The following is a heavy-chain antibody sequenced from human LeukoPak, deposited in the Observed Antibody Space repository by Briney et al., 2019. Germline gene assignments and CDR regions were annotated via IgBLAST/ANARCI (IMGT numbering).Heavy chain of an antibody. CDR3: ARGGVYSTSAVDY. CDR1: GFTFSSYW. J-gene: IGHJ4*02. D-gene: IGHD6-6*01. CDR2: IKQDGSEK. Sequence: GGSLRLSCAASGFTFSSYWMSWVRQAPGKGLEWVANIKQDGSEKYYVDSVKGRFTISRDNAKNTLYLQMNSLRAEDTAVYYCARGGVYSTSAVDYWGQGTLVTVSS. V-gene: IGHV3-7*01.